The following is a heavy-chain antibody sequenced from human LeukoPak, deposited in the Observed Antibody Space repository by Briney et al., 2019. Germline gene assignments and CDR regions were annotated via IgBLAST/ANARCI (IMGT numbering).Heavy chain of an antibody. D-gene: IGHD6-13*01. Sequence: GGSLRLSCAASGFTFSSYAMSWVRQAPGKGLEWVSTITGSGDSTYHADSVEGRFTISRDNSKNTLYLQMNSLRAEDTAVYYCAKDHSDSSRWYVGSHWGQGSLVTVSS. V-gene: IGHV3-23*01. CDR3: AKDHSDSSRWYVGSH. CDR2: ITGSGDST. CDR1: GFTFSSYA. J-gene: IGHJ4*02.